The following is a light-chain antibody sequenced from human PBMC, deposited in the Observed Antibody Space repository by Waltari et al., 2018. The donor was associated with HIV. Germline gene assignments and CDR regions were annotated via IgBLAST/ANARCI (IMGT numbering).Light chain of an antibody. J-gene: IGLJ1*01. V-gene: IGLV1-44*01. CDR3: AAWDDSLNGYV. CDR2: SNN. Sequence: QSVLTQPPSASGTPGPRVTISCSGSSSNIGSNTVTWYQQLPGTAPKLLIYSNNQRPSGVPDRFSGSKSGTSASLAISGHQSEDEADYYCAAWDDSLNGYVFGTGTKVTVL. CDR1: SSNIGSNT.